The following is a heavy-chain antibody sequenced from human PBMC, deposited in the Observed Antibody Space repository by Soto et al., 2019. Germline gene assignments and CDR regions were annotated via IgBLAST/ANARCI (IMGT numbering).Heavy chain of an antibody. V-gene: IGHV4-34*01. J-gene: IGHJ3*02. CDR1: GGSFSGHY. CDR3: VRYDRINMKPYSPEGFHI. Sequence: SETLSLTCAVYGGSFSGHYWSWIRQPPGKGLEWIGEINHSGGTSHNPSLKSRVTISVDTSKSQFSLRLSSVTAADTGVYYCVRYDRINMKPYSPEGFHIWGQGTMVTVSS. D-gene: IGHD3-3*02. CDR2: INHSGGT.